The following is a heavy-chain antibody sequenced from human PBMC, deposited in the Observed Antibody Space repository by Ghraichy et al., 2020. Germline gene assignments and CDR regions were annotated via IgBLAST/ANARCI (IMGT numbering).Heavy chain of an antibody. V-gene: IGHV5-51*01. D-gene: IGHD2-21*02. CDR3: ARQGTVTHVYSYYYPMDV. J-gene: IGHJ6*02. CDR1: GYSFTSYW. CDR2: IYPGDSDT. Sequence: GESLNISCRASGYSFTSYWIGWVRQMPGKGLEWMGVIYPGDSDTRYSPPFQGQVTISADKSIGTAYLQWSSLRASDTAMYYCARQGTVTHVYSYYYPMDVWGQGTTVTVSS.